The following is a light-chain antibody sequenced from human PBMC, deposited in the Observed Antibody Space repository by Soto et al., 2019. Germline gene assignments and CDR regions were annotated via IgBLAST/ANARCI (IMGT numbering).Light chain of an antibody. V-gene: IGKV2-28*01. CDR1: QSLLQSNGNNH. CDR2: LAS. J-gene: IGKJ5*01. Sequence: DIVLTQSPLSLPVTPGEPASISSRSSQSLLQSNGNNHVDWYLQRPGQSPQLLLYLASSGASGVTDRLSGSGSGTEFSLEISRVEAEDVGVYYWLQAAQGPLTFGQGTRLEIK. CDR3: LQAAQGPLT.